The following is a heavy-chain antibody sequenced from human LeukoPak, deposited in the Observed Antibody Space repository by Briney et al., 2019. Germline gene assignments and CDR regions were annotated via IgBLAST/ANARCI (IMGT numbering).Heavy chain of an antibody. CDR2: ISFDGSNK. V-gene: IGHV3-30*18. J-gene: IGHJ6*02. D-gene: IGHD3-9*01. Sequence: GRSLRLSCAASGFTFSSYGMHWVRQAPGKGLEWVAVISFDGSNKYYADSVKGRFTVSRDNSKNTLYLQMNSLRAEDTAVYYCAKDHHSYYDILTGLTRSYNYYGMDVWGQGTTVTVSS. CDR3: AKDHHSYYDILTGLTRSYNYYGMDV. CDR1: GFTFSSYG.